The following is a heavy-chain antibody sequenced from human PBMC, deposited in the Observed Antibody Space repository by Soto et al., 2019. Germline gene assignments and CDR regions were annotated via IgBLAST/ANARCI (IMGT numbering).Heavy chain of an antibody. D-gene: IGHD3-16*01. CDR2: ISPYNDYT. V-gene: IGHV1-18*01. Sequence: QFQLVQSAGEVKKPGASVKVSCKASGYTFIRYGIAWVRQAPGQGLEWMGWISPYNDYTIYAQKLQGRVTMTTDTSTRTVYLDVRSLKSDDTAVYYCARGGYYDNTWGKLSHYGLDVWGQGTSVTVSS. CDR1: GYTFIRYG. J-gene: IGHJ6*02. CDR3: ARGGYYDNTWGKLSHYGLDV.